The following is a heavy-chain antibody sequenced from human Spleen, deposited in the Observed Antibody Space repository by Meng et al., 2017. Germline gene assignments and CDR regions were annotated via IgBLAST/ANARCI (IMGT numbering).Heavy chain of an antibody. CDR3: ARDADWVIFDH. J-gene: IGHJ4*02. Sequence: GESLKISCAASGFTFSTYTMNWVRQAPGKGLEWVSSISSSGNYIYDADSLKGRFTISRDNAKNSLYLQINSLRAEDTAVYYCARDADWVIFDHWGQGALVTVYS. D-gene: IGHD3-9*01. V-gene: IGHV3-21*01. CDR2: ISSSGNYI. CDR1: GFTFSTYT.